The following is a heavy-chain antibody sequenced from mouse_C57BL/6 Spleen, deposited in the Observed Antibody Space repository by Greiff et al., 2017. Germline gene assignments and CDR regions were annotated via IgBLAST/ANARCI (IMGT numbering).Heavy chain of an antibody. CDR2: IWSGGST. D-gene: IGHD2-4*01. Sequence: VNVVESGPGLVQPSQSLSITCTVSGFSLTSYGVHWVRQPPGKGLEWLGVIWSGGSTDYNAAFISRLGISKGNSKSQVFFKMNSLQADDTAIYDCAKSYEYDGAWFAYWGQGTLVTVSA. J-gene: IGHJ3*01. CDR1: GFSLTSYG. V-gene: IGHV2-4*01. CDR3: AKSYEYDGAWFAY.